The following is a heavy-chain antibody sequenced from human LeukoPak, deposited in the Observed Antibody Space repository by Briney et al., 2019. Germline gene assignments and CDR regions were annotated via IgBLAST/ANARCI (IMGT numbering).Heavy chain of an antibody. CDR1: GYSISSGYY. V-gene: IGHV4-38-2*02. D-gene: IGHD5-18*01. CDR3: AREAGVSYGLYYYYYGMDV. Sequence: PSETLSLTCAVSGYSISSGYYWGWIRQPPGKGLEWIGSIYHSGSTDYNPSLKSRVTISVDTSKNQFSLKLSSVTAADTAVYYCAREAGVSYGLYYYYYGMDVWGKGTTVTVSS. CDR2: IYHSGST. J-gene: IGHJ6*04.